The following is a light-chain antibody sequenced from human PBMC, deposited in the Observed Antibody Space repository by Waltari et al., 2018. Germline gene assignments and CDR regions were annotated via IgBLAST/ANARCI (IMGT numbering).Light chain of an antibody. CDR2: DVS. V-gene: IGLV2-14*01. CDR1: SSDVGGYHY. Sequence: QSALTQPASVSGSPGQSITMSCTGTSSDVGGYHYVYWYQQYPGKAPKLMIYDVSQRPSRDSMRFAGSKSGNTASLSISGLQAEDEADYYCSSYTSSNTLVFGVGTKLTVL. CDR3: SSYTSSNTLV. J-gene: IGLJ3*02.